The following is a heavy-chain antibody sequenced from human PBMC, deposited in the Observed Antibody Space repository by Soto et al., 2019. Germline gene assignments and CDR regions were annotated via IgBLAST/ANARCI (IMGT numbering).Heavy chain of an antibody. Sequence: QVQLVESGGGVVQPGRSLRLSCAASGFTFSSYGMHWVRQAPGKGLEWVAVISNDGSNQYYADSVKGRFTISRDNSKNTLYLQMNSLRAEDTAVYYCAKATEPYQRAEFDAFDIWGQGTMVTVSS. J-gene: IGHJ3*02. CDR2: ISNDGSNQ. D-gene: IGHD2-2*01. V-gene: IGHV3-30*18. CDR1: GFTFSSYG. CDR3: AKATEPYQRAEFDAFDI.